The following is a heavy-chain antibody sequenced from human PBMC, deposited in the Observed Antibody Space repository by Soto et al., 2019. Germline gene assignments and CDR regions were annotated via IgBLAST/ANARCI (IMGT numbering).Heavy chain of an antibody. J-gene: IGHJ4*02. CDR1: GGSVSSQTHF. D-gene: IGHD1-26*01. CDR2: VYYSAIT. CDR3: ATEDLSGSYYFDA. Sequence: SETLSFTCSVSGGSVSSQTHFWSWIRYAPGKGLEWIGYVYYSAITNSNPPLKSRVTISADTSHNQIFLSLTSVTAADTAVYYLATEDLSGSYYFDAWSQGTLVTIAS. V-gene: IGHV4-61*01.